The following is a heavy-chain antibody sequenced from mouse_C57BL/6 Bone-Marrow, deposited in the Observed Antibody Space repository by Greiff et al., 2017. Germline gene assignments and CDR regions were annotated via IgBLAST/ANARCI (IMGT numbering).Heavy chain of an antibody. Sequence: VKLMESGAELVKPGASVKLSCKASGYTFTEYTIHWVKQRSGQGLEWIGWFYPGSGSIKYNEKFKDKATLTADKSSSTVYMELSRLTSEDSAVYFCARHEDHLGPLRYAMDYWGQGTSVTVSS. D-gene: IGHD4-1*01. V-gene: IGHV1-62-2*01. CDR3: ARHEDHLGPLRYAMDY. CDR1: GYTFTEYT. J-gene: IGHJ4*01. CDR2: FYPGSGSI.